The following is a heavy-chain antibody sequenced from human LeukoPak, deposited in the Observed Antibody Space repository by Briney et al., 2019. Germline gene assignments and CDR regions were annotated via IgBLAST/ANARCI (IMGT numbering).Heavy chain of an antibody. V-gene: IGHV3-23*01. D-gene: IGHD2-15*01. CDR1: GFTFSNYG. CDR3: AKGVGTFDY. J-gene: IGHJ4*02. CDR2: ISGSGGST. Sequence: GGSLRLSCAPSGFTFSNYGIHWVRQAPGKGLEWVSAISGSGGSTYYADSVKGRFTISRDNSKNTLYLQMNSLRAEDTAVYYCAKGVGTFDYWGQGTLVTVSS.